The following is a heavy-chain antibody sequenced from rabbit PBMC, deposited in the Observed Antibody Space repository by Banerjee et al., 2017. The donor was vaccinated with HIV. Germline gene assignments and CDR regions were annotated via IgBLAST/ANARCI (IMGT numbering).Heavy chain of an antibody. D-gene: IGHD4-2*01. J-gene: IGHJ4*01. CDR3: ARGGAYAGDGYGTAYFTL. CDR1: GFSFSSGYD. CDR2: IYTGSSGNT. Sequence: QSLEESGGGLVKPGASLTLTCTASGFSFSSGYDMCWVRQAPGKGLEWIACIYTGSSGNTYYASWAKGRFTISKTSSTTVTLQMTSLTAADTATYFCARGGAYAGDGYGTAYFTLWGPGTLVTVS. V-gene: IGHV1S40*01.